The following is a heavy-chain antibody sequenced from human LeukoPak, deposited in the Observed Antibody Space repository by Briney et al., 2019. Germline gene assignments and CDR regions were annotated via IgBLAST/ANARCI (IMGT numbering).Heavy chain of an antibody. V-gene: IGHV4-34*01. J-gene: IGHJ3*02. CDR2: INHSGST. Sequence: SETLSLTCAVYGGSFSGYYWSWIRQPPGKGLEWIGEINHSGSTNYNPSLKSRVTISVDTSKNQFSLKLSSVTAADTAVYYCARLPGCSGADCFRAFDIWGQGTMVTVSS. CDR1: GGSFSGYY. D-gene: IGHD2-21*02. CDR3: ARLPGCSGADCFRAFDI.